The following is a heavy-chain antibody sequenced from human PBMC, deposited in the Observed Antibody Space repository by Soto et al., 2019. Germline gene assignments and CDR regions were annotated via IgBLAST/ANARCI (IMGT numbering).Heavy chain of an antibody. J-gene: IGHJ6*02. V-gene: IGHV4-39*01. D-gene: IGHD6-13*01. CDR1: GGSISSSSYY. CDR2: IYYSGST. CDR3: ASGGRDGSSWYGNYYYGMDV. Sequence: SETLSLTCTVSGGSISSSSYYWGWIRQPPGKGLEWIGSIYYSGSTYYNPSLKSRVTISVDTSKNQFSLKLSSVTAADTAVYYCASGGRDGSSWYGNYYYGMDVWGQGTTVTVSS.